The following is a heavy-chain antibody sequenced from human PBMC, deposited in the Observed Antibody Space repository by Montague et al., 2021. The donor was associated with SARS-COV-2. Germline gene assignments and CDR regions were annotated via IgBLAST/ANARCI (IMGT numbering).Heavy chain of an antibody. V-gene: IGHV4-59*08. CDR1: GGSISSFY. CDR2: ISDSGST. Sequence: SETLSLTCTVSGGSISSFYWSWFRQPPGKGLEWIGYISDSGSTNYNPSLTSRVTMSVDPSKNQCSLKVNSVTAADTAVYYCARHCSATLPAVYWGQGTLVTVSS. J-gene: IGHJ4*02. CDR3: ARHCSATLPAVY. D-gene: IGHD2-15*01.